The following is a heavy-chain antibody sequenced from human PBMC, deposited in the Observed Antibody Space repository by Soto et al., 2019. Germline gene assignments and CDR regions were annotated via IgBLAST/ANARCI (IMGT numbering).Heavy chain of an antibody. CDR1: GYSFTSYW. CDR3: AAVQVCRITSCPRPGYGMDV. J-gene: IGHJ6*02. CDR2: IDPSDSYT. V-gene: IGHV5-10-1*01. Sequence: GESLKISCKGSGYSFTSYWISWVRQMPGKGLEWMGRIDPSDSYTNYSPSFQGHVTISADKSIRTAYLQWSSLKASDTAMYYCAAVQVCRITSCPRPGYGMDVWGQGSTVTVSS. D-gene: IGHD2-2*01.